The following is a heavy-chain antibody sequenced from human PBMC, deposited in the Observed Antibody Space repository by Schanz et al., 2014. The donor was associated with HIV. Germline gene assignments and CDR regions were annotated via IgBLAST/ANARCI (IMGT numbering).Heavy chain of an antibody. CDR3: ARGDRDDFWSGAAI. V-gene: IGHV1-69*01. D-gene: IGHD3-3*01. CDR2: LNPIFGTA. Sequence: QVQLVQSGAEVKKPGSSVKVSCKASGGTFSNFAVSWVRQAPGQGLEWMGGLNPIFGTATYAQKFQGRVTITADESTSTAYVELSSLRSEDTAVYYCARGDRDDFWSGAAIWGQGTLVTVSS. J-gene: IGHJ4*02. CDR1: GGTFSNFA.